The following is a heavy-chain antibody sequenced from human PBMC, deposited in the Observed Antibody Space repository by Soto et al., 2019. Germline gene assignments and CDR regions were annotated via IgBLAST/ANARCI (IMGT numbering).Heavy chain of an antibody. CDR3: ARVGTGDIVVVQADHYYYYMDV. CDR2: ISSSGSTR. V-gene: IGHV3-11*01. J-gene: IGHJ6*03. D-gene: IGHD2-2*01. Sequence: QVQLVESGGGLVTPGGSLILSCAASGFTFSDYYMSWIRQAPGKGLEWVSYISSSGSTRYYADSVKGRFTISRYNAKNSLYLKMNSLRAEDTAVYYCARVGTGDIVVVQADHYYYYMDVWGKGTTVTVSS. CDR1: GFTFSDYY.